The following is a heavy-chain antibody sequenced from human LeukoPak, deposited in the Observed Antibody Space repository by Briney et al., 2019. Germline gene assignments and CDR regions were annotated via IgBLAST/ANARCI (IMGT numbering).Heavy chain of an antibody. V-gene: IGHV1-24*01. CDR2: FDPEDGET. J-gene: IGHJ5*02. CDR3: ARGEGFWSGYYKEWWFDP. Sequence: ASVKVSCKVSGYTLTELSMHWVRQAPGKGLEWMGGFDPEDGETIYAQKFQGRVTMTEDTSTDTAYMELSSLRSEDTAVYYCARGEGFWSGYYKEWWFDPWGQGTLVTVSS. D-gene: IGHD3-3*01. CDR1: GYTLTELS.